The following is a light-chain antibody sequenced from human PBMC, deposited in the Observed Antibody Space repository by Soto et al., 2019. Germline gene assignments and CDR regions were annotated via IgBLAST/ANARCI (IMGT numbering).Light chain of an antibody. CDR3: QQRSNWPT. CDR2: DAS. CDR1: QSVSSY. Sequence: EIVLTQSPATLSLSPGERATLSCRASQSVSSYLAWYQQKPGQAPRLLIYDASNRATGIPARFSGSGSGTDFTPTIRSLEPEDFAVYYCQQRSNWPTFGPGTKVDIK. V-gene: IGKV3-11*01. J-gene: IGKJ3*01.